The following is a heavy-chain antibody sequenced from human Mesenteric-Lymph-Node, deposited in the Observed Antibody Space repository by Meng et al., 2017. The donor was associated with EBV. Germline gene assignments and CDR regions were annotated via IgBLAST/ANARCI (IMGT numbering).Heavy chain of an antibody. J-gene: IGHJ4*02. D-gene: IGHD3-9*01. CDR1: GGSISTTNG. CDR3: ARAGGLTGFPHGAFDL. Sequence: QMQMHESGPGQVGPSGTLSLICAVSGGSISTTNGWSWVRQSPGKGLEWIGEIYHRGNNNYNPSLMSRAAISADTSKNQFSLKLNSVTAADTAVYYCARAGGLTGFPHGAFDLWSPGTLVTVSS. V-gene: IGHV4-4*02. CDR2: IYHRGNN.